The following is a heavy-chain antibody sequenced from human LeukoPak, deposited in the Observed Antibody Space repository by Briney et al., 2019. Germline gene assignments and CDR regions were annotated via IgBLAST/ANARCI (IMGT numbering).Heavy chain of an antibody. CDR3: ARDPGRDGYNYCFDY. CDR1: GFTFSSYG. Sequence: GGSLRLSCAASGFTFSSYGMHWVRQAPGKGLEWVAVIWYDGSNKYYADSVKGRFTISRDNSKNTLYLQMNSLRAEDTAVYYCARDPGRDGYNYCFDYWGQGTLVIVSA. CDR2: IWYDGSNK. D-gene: IGHD5-24*01. V-gene: IGHV3-33*01. J-gene: IGHJ4*02.